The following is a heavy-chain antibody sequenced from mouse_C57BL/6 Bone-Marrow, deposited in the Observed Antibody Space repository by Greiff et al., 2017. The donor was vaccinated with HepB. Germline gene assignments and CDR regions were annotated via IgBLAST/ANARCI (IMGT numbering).Heavy chain of an antibody. V-gene: IGHV14-4*01. CDR2: IDPENGDT. CDR3: TTEDGDAY. D-gene: IGHD2-3*01. CDR1: GYTFTSYW. J-gene: IGHJ3*01. Sequence: VQLQQPGAELVKPGASVKLSCKASGYTFTSYWMHWVKQRPEQGLEWIGWIDPENGDTEYASKFQGKATITADTSSNTAYLQLSSLTSEDTAVYYCTTEDGDAYWGQGTLVTVSA.